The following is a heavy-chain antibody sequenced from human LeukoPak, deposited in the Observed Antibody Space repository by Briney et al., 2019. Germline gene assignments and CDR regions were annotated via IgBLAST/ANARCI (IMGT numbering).Heavy chain of an antibody. Sequence: PSETLSLTCTVSGVSISSYYWSWIRQPPGKGLEWVGYIYYSGSTNYNPSLKSRVTISVDTSKNQFSLKLSSVAAADTAVYYCARAGYDISTGYYVDYWGQGTLVTVSS. CDR3: ARAGYDISTGYYVDY. J-gene: IGHJ4*02. D-gene: IGHD3-9*01. V-gene: IGHV4-59*01. CDR1: GVSISSYY. CDR2: IYYSGST.